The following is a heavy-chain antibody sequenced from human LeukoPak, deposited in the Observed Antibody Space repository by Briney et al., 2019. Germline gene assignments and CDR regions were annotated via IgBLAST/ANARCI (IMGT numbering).Heavy chain of an antibody. J-gene: IGHJ5*02. CDR2: ISAYNGNI. Sequence: GASVKVSCKASGYTFTSYGISWVRQAPGQGLEWMGWISAYNGNINYAQKLQGRVTMTTDTSTSTAYMELRSLRSDDTAVYYCARVRQGDVPWVVADGMNWFDPSGQGTLVTVAS. CDR1: GYTFTSYG. CDR3: ARVRQGDVPWVVADGMNWFDP. D-gene: IGHD2-15*01. V-gene: IGHV1-18*01.